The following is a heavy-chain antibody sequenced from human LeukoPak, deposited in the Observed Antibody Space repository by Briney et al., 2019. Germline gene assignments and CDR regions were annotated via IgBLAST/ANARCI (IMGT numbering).Heavy chain of an antibody. J-gene: IGHJ5*02. D-gene: IGHD3-22*01. V-gene: IGHV4-4*07. Sequence: SETLSLTCTVSGGSLSSYYWSWIRQPAGKGLEWIGRIYTSGSTNYNPSLKSRVTMSVDTSKNQFSLKLSSVTAADTAVYYCARAIHYYDSSGYYPNWFDPWGQGTLVTVPS. CDR3: ARAIHYYDSSGYYPNWFDP. CDR1: GGSLSSYY. CDR2: IYTSGST.